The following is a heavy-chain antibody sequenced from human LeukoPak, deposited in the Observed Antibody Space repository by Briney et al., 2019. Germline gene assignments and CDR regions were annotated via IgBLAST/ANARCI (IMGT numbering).Heavy chain of an antibody. Sequence: ASVKVSCKASRYTFTSYGISWVRQAPGQGLEWMGWISAYNGNTNYAQKLQGRVTMTTDTSTSTAYMELRSLRSDDTAVYYCARGIPIVVVPAAIRDYYYYYYMDVWGKGTTVTVSS. CDR1: RYTFTSYG. D-gene: IGHD2-2*01. J-gene: IGHJ6*03. CDR2: ISAYNGNT. V-gene: IGHV1-18*01. CDR3: ARGIPIVVVPAAIRDYYYYYYMDV.